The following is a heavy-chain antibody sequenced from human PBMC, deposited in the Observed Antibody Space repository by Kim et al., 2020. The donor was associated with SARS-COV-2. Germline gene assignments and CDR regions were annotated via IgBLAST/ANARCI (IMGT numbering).Heavy chain of an antibody. D-gene: IGHD5-18*01. V-gene: IGHV4-39*01. Sequence: YNPSLKSRVTISVDPSRNQFSLQLNSVTAADTAVYYCTRARGYSYGSLDYWGQGTLVTVSS. J-gene: IGHJ4*02. CDR3: TRARGYSYGSLDY.